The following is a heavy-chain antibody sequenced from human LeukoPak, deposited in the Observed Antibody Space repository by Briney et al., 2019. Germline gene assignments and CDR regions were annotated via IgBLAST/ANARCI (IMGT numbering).Heavy chain of an antibody. CDR3: ARVHHFDSTGNYYYYYMDV. Sequence: ASVKVSCKASGGTFSSYAISWVRQAPGQGLEWMGGIIPIFGTTIYAQKFQGRVTITTDESTSTAYMELSSLRSEDTAVYYCARVHHFDSTGNYYYYYMDVWGKGTTVTVSS. CDR2: IIPIFGTT. V-gene: IGHV1-69*05. J-gene: IGHJ6*03. CDR1: GGTFSSYA. D-gene: IGHD3-22*01.